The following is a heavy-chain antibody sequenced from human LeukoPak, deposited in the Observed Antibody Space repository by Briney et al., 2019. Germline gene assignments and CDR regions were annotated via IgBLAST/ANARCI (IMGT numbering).Heavy chain of an antibody. CDR1: GFTFDDYA. J-gene: IGHJ6*02. V-gene: IGHV3-9*01. CDR2: INWNSGSI. CDR3: AKDIGSTYYYGMDV. Sequence: PGGSLRLSCAASGFTFDDYAMHWVRQAPGKGLEWVSSINWNSGSIGYADSVKGRFTISRDNAENSLYPQMSGLRAEDTALYYCAKDIGSTYYYGMDVWGQGTTVTVSS. D-gene: IGHD1-26*01.